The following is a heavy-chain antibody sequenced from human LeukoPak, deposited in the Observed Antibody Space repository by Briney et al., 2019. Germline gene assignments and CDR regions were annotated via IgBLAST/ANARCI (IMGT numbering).Heavy chain of an antibody. CDR2: IWYDGSNK. CDR3: ARDRLPPSKNWNYVEGLDV. J-gene: IGHJ6*02. V-gene: IGHV3-33*01. Sequence: GGSLRLSCAASVFTFSSYGMHWVRQAPGKGLEWVAVIWYDGSNKYYADSVKGRFTISRDNSKNTLYLQMNSLRAEDTAVYYCARDRLPPSKNWNYVEGLDVWGQGTTVTVSS. D-gene: IGHD1-7*01. CDR1: VFTFSSYG.